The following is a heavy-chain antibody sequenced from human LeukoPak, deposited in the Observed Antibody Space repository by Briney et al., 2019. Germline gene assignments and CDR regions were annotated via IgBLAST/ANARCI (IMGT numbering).Heavy chain of an antibody. V-gene: IGHV4-30-4*08. CDR1: GGSFSGYY. Sequence: SETLSLTCAVYGGSFSGYYWSWIRQPPGKGLEWIGYIYYSGSTYYNPSLKSRVTISVDTSKNQFSLKLSSVTAADTAVYYCARGAAMVFWDYYYYGMDVWGQGTTVTVSS. CDR2: IYYSGST. J-gene: IGHJ6*02. CDR3: ARGAAMVFWDYYYYGMDV. D-gene: IGHD5-18*01.